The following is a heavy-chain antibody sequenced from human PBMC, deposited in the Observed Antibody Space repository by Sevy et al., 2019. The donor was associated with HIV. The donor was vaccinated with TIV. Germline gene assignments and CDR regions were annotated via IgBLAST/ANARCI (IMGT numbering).Heavy chain of an antibody. V-gene: IGHV4-4*07. J-gene: IGHJ6*03. CDR2: IYTSGST. CDR3: AREGYCSSTSCYHVDYYYMDV. Sequence: SETLSLTCTVSGGSISSYYWSWIRQPAGKGLEWIGRIYTSGSTNYNPSLKSRVTMSVDTSKNQFSLKLSSVTAADTAVYYCAREGYCSSTSCYHVDYYYMDVWGKGTTVTVSS. CDR1: GGSISSYY. D-gene: IGHD2-2*01.